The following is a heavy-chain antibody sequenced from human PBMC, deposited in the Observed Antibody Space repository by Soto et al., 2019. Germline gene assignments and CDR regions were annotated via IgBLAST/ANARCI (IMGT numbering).Heavy chain of an antibody. CDR2: ISYDGSNK. CDR3: AKQYYYGMDV. CDR1: GFTFSSYG. V-gene: IGHV3-30*18. Sequence: QVQLVESGGGVVQPGRSLRLSCAASGFTFSSYGMHWVRQAPGKGLEWVAVISYDGSNKYYADSVKGRFTISRDNSKNTLYLQMNSLRAEETAVYYCAKQYYYGMDVWGQGTTVTVSS. J-gene: IGHJ6*02.